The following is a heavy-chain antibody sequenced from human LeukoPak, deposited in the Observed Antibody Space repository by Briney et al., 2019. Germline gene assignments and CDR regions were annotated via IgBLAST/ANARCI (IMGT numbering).Heavy chain of an antibody. D-gene: IGHD5-18*01. Sequence: GAPVKVSCKASGYTFTSYDINWVRQATGQGLEWMGWMNPNSGNTGYAQKFQGRVTMTRNTSISTAYMELSSLRSEDTAVYYCARGTYSYGPYYYYYMDVWGKGTTVTVSS. V-gene: IGHV1-8*01. CDR3: ARGTYSYGPYYYYYMDV. J-gene: IGHJ6*03. CDR1: GYTFTSYD. CDR2: MNPNSGNT.